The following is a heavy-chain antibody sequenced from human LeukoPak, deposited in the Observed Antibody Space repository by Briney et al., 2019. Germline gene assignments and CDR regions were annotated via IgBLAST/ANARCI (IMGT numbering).Heavy chain of an antibody. CDR2: ISAYNGNT. CDR1: GYTFTTYG. D-gene: IGHD2-2*01. J-gene: IGHJ5*02. V-gene: IGHV1-18*01. CDR3: ARDPLSSTTSQNWLDP. Sequence: ASVKVSCKASGYTFTTYGISWVRQAPGQGLEWMGWISAYNGNTNYAQKLQGRVTTTTDTSTSTAYMELRSLRSDDTAVYYCARDPLSSTTSQNWLDPWGQGTLVIVSS.